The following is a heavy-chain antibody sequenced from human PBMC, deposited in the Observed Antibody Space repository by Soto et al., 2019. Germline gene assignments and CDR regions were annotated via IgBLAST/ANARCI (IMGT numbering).Heavy chain of an antibody. J-gene: IGHJ6*02. CDR2: IKSKTDGGTT. V-gene: IGHV3-15*01. Sequence: PGGSLRLSCAASGFTFSNAWMSWVRQAPGKGLEWVGRIKSKTDGGTTDYAAPVKGRFTISRDDSKNTLYLQMNSLKTEDTAVYYCTTELRYYYGMDVWGQGTTVTVSS. CDR3: TTELRYYYGMDV. CDR1: GFTFSNAW. D-gene: IGHD2-21*01.